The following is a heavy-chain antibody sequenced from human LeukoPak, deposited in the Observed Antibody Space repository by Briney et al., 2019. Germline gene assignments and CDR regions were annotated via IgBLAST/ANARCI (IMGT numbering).Heavy chain of an antibody. CDR1: GYPFISYY. D-gene: IGHD6-6*01. V-gene: IGHV1-46*01. J-gene: IGHJ6*03. Sequence: ASVKVSCKASGYPFISYYIHWVGQAPGQGLEWMGMINPNGGGTSYGQKFQGRVTMTTDTSTSTVYMELSSLTSEDTAVYSCARARVSSSPGNYYYYYMDVWGKGTTVTVSS. CDR2: INPNGGGT. CDR3: ARARVSSSPGNYYYYYMDV.